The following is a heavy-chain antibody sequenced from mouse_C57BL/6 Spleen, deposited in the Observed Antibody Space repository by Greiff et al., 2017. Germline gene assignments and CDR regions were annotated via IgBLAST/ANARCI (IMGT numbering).Heavy chain of an antibody. V-gene: IGHV3-6*01. CDR3: ARGAYGNWFAY. CDR1: GYSITSGYY. D-gene: IGHD2-1*01. CDR2: ISYDGSN. Sequence: VQLKQSGPGLVKPSQSLSLTCSVTGYSITSGYYWNWIRQFPGNKLEWMGYISYDGSNNYNPSLKNRISITRDTSKNQFFLKLNSVTTEDTATYYCARGAYGNWFAYWGQGTLVTVSA. J-gene: IGHJ3*01.